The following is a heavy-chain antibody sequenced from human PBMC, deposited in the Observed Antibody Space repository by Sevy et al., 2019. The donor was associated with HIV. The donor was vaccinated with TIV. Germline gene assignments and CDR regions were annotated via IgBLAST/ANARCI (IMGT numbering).Heavy chain of an antibody. J-gene: IGHJ4*02. CDR3: TTKHGFWSGYYYFDY. D-gene: IGHD3-3*01. CDR1: GLTFNNAW. V-gene: IGHV3-15*01. CDR2: IKSKTDGGTT. Sequence: GGSLRLSCAASGLTFNNAWMTWVRQAPGMGLEWVGRIKSKTDGGTTDYAAPVKSRFTISRDDSKNTLYLQMNSLKTDDTAVYYCTTKHGFWSGYYYFDYWGQGTLVTVSS.